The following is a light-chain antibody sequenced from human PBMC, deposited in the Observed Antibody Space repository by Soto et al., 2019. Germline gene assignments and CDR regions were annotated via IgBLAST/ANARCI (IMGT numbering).Light chain of an antibody. CDR2: GAS. V-gene: IGKV3-15*01. J-gene: IGKJ4*01. CDR3: QQYNNWPPLT. Sequence: EIVMTQPPATLSVSPGERATLSCRASQSVSSKLAWYQQKPGQAPRLLIYGASTRATGIPARFSGSGSGTEFTLTISSLQYEDFAVYYCQQYNNWPPLTFGGGTKVEIK. CDR1: QSVSSK.